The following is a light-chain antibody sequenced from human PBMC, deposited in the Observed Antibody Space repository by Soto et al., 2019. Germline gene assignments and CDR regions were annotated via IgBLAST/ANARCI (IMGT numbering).Light chain of an antibody. J-gene: IGLJ1*01. CDR2: EVS. Sequence: QSVLTQPASVSGSTGHSVSISCPGTSSDVGASNYISWYQHHPGKAPKLLLSEVSNRPSGVSDRFSGSKSGNTASLTISGPQAEDVADYYCSSPTTSSTYVFGSGPKVTVL. CDR1: SSDVGASNY. V-gene: IGLV2-14*01. CDR3: SSPTTSSTYV.